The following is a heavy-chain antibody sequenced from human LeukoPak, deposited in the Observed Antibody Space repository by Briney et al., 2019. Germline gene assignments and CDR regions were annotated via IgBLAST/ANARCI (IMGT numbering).Heavy chain of an antibody. Sequence: ASVKVSSKASGYTFTGYYMHWVRQAPGQGLEWMGWINPNSGGTNYAQKLQGRVTMTTDTSTSTAYMELRSLRSDDTAVYYCARVIPFWADYFDYWGQGTLVTVSS. J-gene: IGHJ4*02. CDR3: ARVIPFWADYFDY. CDR2: INPNSGGT. CDR1: GYTFTGYY. D-gene: IGHD3-16*01. V-gene: IGHV1-2*02.